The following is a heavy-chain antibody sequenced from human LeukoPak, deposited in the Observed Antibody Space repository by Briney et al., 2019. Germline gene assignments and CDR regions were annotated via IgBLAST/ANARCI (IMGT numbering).Heavy chain of an antibody. V-gene: IGHV4-59*01. Sequence: SETLSLTCSVSGGPISSYYWSWIRQPPGKGLEWIGYIYNSGSTNYNPPLKSRVTISVDTSKNQFSLRLSSLTAADTALYYCARGAGPSIFTDYWGQGTLVTVSS. J-gene: IGHJ4*02. CDR1: GGPISSYY. D-gene: IGHD3-9*01. CDR3: ARGAGPSIFTDY. CDR2: IYNSGST.